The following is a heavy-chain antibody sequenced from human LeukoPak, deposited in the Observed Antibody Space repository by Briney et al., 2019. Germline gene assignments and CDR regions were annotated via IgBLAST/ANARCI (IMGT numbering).Heavy chain of an antibody. CDR1: GFTFSSYG. Sequence: PGGSLRLSCAASGFTFSSYGMHWVRQAPGKGLEWVAVIWYDGDNKYYADSVKGRFTISRDNSKNTLYLHMNSLRAEDTAVYYCARVSQTYGSGSYTPYFDYWGQGTLVTVSS. CDR2: IWYDGDNK. J-gene: IGHJ4*02. CDR3: ARVSQTYGSGSYTPYFDY. D-gene: IGHD3-10*01. V-gene: IGHV3-33*01.